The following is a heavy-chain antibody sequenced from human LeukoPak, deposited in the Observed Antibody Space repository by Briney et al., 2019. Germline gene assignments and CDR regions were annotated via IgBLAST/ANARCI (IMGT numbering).Heavy chain of an antibody. CDR2: IYYSGST. CDR3: ARARSSRYGHWFDP. Sequence: SETLSLTCTVSGGSISSYYWSWIRQPPGKGLEWIGYIYYSGSTNYNPSLKSRVTISVDTSKNQFSLKLSSVTAADTAVYYCARARSSRYGHWFDPWGQGTLVTVSS. J-gene: IGHJ5*02. D-gene: IGHD6-13*01. V-gene: IGHV4-59*01. CDR1: GGSISSYY.